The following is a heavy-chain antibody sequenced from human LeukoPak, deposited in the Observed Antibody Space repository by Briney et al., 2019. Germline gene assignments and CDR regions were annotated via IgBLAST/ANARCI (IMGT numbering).Heavy chain of an antibody. J-gene: IGHJ6*03. CDR3: ARQSLSYYYGSGSYRHYYYYYMDV. D-gene: IGHD3-10*01. V-gene: IGHV5-51*01. CDR2: IYPGDSDT. CDR1: GYSFTSYW. Sequence: GESLKISCKGSGYSFTSYWIGWVRQMPGKGLEWMGIIYPGDSDTRNSPSFEGQVTISVDKSISTAYVQWSSLKASDTATYYCARQSLSYYYGSGSYRHYYYYYMDVWGKGTTVTVSS.